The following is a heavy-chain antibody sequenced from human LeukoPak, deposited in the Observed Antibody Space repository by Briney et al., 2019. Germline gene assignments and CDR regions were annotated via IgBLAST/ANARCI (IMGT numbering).Heavy chain of an antibody. V-gene: IGHV4-4*02. J-gene: IGHJ5*02. CDR1: GGSLKSSNW. Sequence: PSGTLSLTCTIFGGSLKSSNWWNWVRQSPGKGLEWIGEIFRSGETNYNSSLESRLTISVDRTKNQFSLRLNSVTAADTAVYYCARGRHGDFGNWFDPWGQGTPVIVAS. CDR3: ARGRHGDFGNWFDP. CDR2: IFRSGET. D-gene: IGHD4-17*01.